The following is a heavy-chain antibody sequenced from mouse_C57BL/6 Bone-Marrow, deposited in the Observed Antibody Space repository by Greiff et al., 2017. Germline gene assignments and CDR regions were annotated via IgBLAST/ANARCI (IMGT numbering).Heavy chain of an antibody. D-gene: IGHD1-1*01. Sequence: VQLQESGPELVKPGASVKISCKASGYAFSSSWMNWVKQRPGKGLEWIGRIYPGDGDTNYNGKFKGKARLTAAKSSITAYMQLSSLTSEDSAVYCCARDYGRGYLYFDVWGTGTTVTVSS. J-gene: IGHJ1*03. CDR1: GYAFSSSW. V-gene: IGHV1-82*01. CDR2: IYPGDGDT. CDR3: ARDYGRGYLYFDV.